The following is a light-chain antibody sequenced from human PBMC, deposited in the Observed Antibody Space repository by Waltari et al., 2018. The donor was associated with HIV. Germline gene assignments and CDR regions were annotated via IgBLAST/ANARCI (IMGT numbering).Light chain of an antibody. Sequence: DIVLTQSPDSLSVSLGERATINCKSSQSLFHSFNNNNYLAWYQQRPGQTPRLLTYWASTRGSGVPYRFSGSGSGTDFTRTISSLRAEEGAIYYCQQYYATPRTFGQGTRVEV. CDR3: QQYYATPRT. CDR1: QSLFHSFNNNNY. V-gene: IGKV4-1*01. J-gene: IGKJ1*01. CDR2: WAS.